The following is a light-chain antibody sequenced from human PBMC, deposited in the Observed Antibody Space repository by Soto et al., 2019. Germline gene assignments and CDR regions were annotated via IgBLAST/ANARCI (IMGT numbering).Light chain of an antibody. CDR1: QSVSSTY. CDR2: SIS. Sequence: EIVLTQSPGTLSLSPGEGATLSCRASQSVSSTYLAWYQQKPGQAPRLLIYSISRRASGIPDRFSGSGSGTYFTLTINRLEPEDFAEYYCQQYSGPGMYTFGQGTKLEIK. J-gene: IGKJ2*01. V-gene: IGKV3-20*01. CDR3: QQYSGPGMYT.